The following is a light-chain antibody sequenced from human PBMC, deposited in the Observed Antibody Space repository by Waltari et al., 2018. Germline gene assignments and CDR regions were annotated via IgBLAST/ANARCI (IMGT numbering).Light chain of an antibody. J-gene: IGKJ2*01. Sequence: EIVMTQSPATLSVSPGERATLSCRASRSVSSHLAWYQHKPGQAPRLLISDTSTRATGIPARFSVSGSETEFKLSISNPQSEDFAVYYCQQFNYWYTFGQGTKLEIK. CDR3: QQFNYWYT. V-gene: IGKV3-15*01. CDR1: RSVSSH. CDR2: DTS.